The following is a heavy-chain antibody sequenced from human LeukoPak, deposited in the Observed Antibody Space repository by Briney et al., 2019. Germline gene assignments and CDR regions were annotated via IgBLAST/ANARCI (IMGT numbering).Heavy chain of an antibody. CDR1: GFTFSSFG. J-gene: IGHJ4*02. CDR2: IRYDGADK. D-gene: IGHD2-21*01. V-gene: IGHV3-30*02. Sequence: GGSLRLSCAASGFTFSSFGMHWVRQAPGKGLEWVAFIRYDGADKYYADSVKGRFTISRDNSKNTLYLQMNSLRPEDTAVYYCAPRVVVITAPFDYWGQGTLVTVSS. CDR3: APRVVVITAPFDY.